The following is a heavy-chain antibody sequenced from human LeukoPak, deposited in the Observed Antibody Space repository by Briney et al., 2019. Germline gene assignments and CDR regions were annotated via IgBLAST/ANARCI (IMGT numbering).Heavy chain of an antibody. Sequence: GGSLRLSCAASGFTFSSYSMNWVRQAPGKGLEWVSYISSRSSTIYYADSVKGRFTISRDNAKNSLYLQMNSLRAEDTAVYYCARAIVVVTAIHAFDIWGQGTMVTVSS. D-gene: IGHD2-21*02. CDR1: GFTFSSYS. V-gene: IGHV3-48*04. CDR3: ARAIVVVTAIHAFDI. CDR2: ISSRSSTI. J-gene: IGHJ3*02.